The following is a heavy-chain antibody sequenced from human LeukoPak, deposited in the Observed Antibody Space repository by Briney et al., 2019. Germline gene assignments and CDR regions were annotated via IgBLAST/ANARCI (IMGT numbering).Heavy chain of an antibody. CDR2: ISSSSSYI. CDR3: ARDLDPVAGNPWFDP. J-gene: IGHJ5*02. V-gene: IGHV3-21*01. D-gene: IGHD6-19*01. CDR1: GFTFSSYS. Sequence: GGSLRLSCAASGFTFSSYSMNWVRPAPGKGLEWVSSISSSSSYIYYADSVKGRFTISRDNAKNSLYLQMNSLRAEDTAVYYCARDLDPVAGNPWFDPWGQGTLVTVSS.